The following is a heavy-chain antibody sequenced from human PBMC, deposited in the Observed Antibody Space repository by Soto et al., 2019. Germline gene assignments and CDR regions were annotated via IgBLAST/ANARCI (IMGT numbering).Heavy chain of an antibody. CDR2: INPNSGGT. V-gene: IGHV1-2*04. J-gene: IGHJ4*02. CDR1: GYTFTGYY. Sequence: QVQLVQSGAEVKKPGASVKVSCKASGYTFTGYYMHWVRQAPGQGLEWMGWINPNSGGTNYAQKFQGWVTMTRDTSISTAYMELSRLRSDDTAVYYCARGGENRSSWYYFDYWGQGTLVTVSS. D-gene: IGHD6-13*01. CDR3: ARGGENRSSWYYFDY.